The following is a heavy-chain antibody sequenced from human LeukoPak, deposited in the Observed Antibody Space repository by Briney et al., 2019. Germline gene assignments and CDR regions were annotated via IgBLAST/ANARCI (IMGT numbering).Heavy chain of an antibody. V-gene: IGHV3-21*01. J-gene: IGHJ3*02. Sequence: GGSLRLSCAASGFTFSSYSMNWVRQAPGKGLEWVPSISSSSSYIYYADSVKGRFTISRDNAKNSLYLQMNSLRAEDTAVYYCARDNWGYAFDIWGQGTMVTVSS. D-gene: IGHD7-27*01. CDR1: GFTFSSYS. CDR2: ISSSSSYI. CDR3: ARDNWGYAFDI.